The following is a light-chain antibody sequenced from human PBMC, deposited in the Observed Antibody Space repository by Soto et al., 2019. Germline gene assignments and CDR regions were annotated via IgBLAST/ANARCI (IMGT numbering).Light chain of an antibody. CDR3: AAWDDSLNGVV. Sequence: QSVLTQPPSASGTPGQRVPISCSGSGSNIGSNAVNWYQQLPGTAPKLLIYSNDQRPSGVPDRFSVSKSGTSASLAISGLQSGDEADYYCAAWDDSLNGVVFGGGTKLTAL. V-gene: IGLV1-44*01. CDR1: GSNIGSNA. J-gene: IGLJ3*02. CDR2: SND.